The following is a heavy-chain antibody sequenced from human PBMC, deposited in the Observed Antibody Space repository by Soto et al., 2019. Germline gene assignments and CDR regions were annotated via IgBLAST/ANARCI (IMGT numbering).Heavy chain of an antibody. J-gene: IGHJ4*02. CDR2: IRQDGSDK. Sequence: EVQLVESGGGLVQPGGSLRLSCAASGFAFSSYWMTWVRQAPGEGLEWVGNIRQDGSDKYYGDSVKGRFSISRDNAKNSLYLQMNILRADDTAVYYCARDYYATGSHDHWGQGTLVTVSS. CDR3: ARDYYATGSHDH. D-gene: IGHD3-10*01. CDR1: GFAFSSYW. V-gene: IGHV3-7*01.